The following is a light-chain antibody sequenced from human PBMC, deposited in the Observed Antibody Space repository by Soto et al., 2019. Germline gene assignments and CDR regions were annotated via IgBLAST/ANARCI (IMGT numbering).Light chain of an antibody. CDR3: QQRSNWPPYT. J-gene: IGKJ2*01. Sequence: EIVLTQSPATLSLSLGERATLSCRASQSVSSYLAWYQQKPGQAPRLLIYDASNRATGIPARFSGSGSGTGFTLTISSLEPEDFAVYYCQQRSNWPPYTFGQGTKLEIK. V-gene: IGKV3-11*01. CDR1: QSVSSY. CDR2: DAS.